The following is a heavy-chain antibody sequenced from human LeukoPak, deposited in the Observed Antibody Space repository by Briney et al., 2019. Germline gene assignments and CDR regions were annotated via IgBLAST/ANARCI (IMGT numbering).Heavy chain of an antibody. CDR1: GYILRGYY. J-gene: IGHJ4*02. D-gene: IGHD2/OR15-2a*01. V-gene: IGHV1-2*02. CDR3: ARGIYSYSTPFDY. Sequence: GASVKVSCKASGYILRGYYMHLVRQAPGQGLEWMGWINPNSGATNYAQKFQGRVTMTRDRTISTVYMELSSLGSDDTAVYYCARGIYSYSTPFDYWGQGTLVTVSS. CDR2: INPNSGAT.